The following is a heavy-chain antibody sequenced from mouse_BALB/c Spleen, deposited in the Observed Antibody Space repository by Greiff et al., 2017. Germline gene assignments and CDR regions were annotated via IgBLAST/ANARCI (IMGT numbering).Heavy chain of an antibody. CDR3: ARDYGSSYEDAMDY. CDR1: GYAFSSYW. CDR2: IYPGDGDT. D-gene: IGHD1-1*01. J-gene: IGHJ4*01. V-gene: IGHV1-80*01. Sequence: QVQLQQSGAELVRPGSSVKISCKASGYAFSSYWMNWVKQRPGQGLEWIGQIYPGDGDTNYNGKFKGKATLTADKSSSTAYMQLSSLTSEDSAVYFCARDYGSSYEDAMDYWGQGTSVTVSS.